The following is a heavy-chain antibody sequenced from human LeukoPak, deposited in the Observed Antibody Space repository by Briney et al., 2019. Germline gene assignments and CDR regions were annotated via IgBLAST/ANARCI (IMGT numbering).Heavy chain of an antibody. CDR1: GGSISSSNW. D-gene: IGHD6-19*01. J-gene: IGHJ4*02. CDR3: ARDPGIAVAALDY. CDR2: IHHSGST. V-gene: IGHV4-4*02. Sequence: SGTLSLTCAVSGGSISSSNWWSWVRQPPGKGLEWIGEIHHSGSTNYNPSLKSRVTISVDKSKNQFSLKLSSVTAADTAVYYCARDPGIAVAALDYWGQGTLVTVSS.